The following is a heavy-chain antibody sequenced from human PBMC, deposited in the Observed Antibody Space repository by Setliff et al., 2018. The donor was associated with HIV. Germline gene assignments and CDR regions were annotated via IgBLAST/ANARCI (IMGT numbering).Heavy chain of an antibody. V-gene: IGHV1-69*13. Sequence: ASVKVSCKASGGTFSTYAISWVRQAPGQGLEWMGGIVPVFGIGRSPQRFQGRVIITADESTSTAYVELSSLTSGDTAVYYCAAGLNYYDRSGLGAWGQGTLVTVSS. CDR2: IVPVFGIG. D-gene: IGHD3-22*01. CDR3: AAGLNYYDRSGLGA. CDR1: GGTFSTYA. J-gene: IGHJ5*02.